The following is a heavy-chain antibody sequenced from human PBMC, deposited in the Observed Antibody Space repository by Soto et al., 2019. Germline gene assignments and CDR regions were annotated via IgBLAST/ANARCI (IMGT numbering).Heavy chain of an antibody. Sequence: EVQLLESGGGLVQPGGSLRLSCAASGFTYSNSAMSWARQAPGEGLEWVSSISGSGDKTYYTDSVKGRFTISRDNTNSRLFLQMNSLRAEDTAVYYCAKSVSGRRTYYFDYWGQGTLVTVSS. CDR2: ISGSGDKT. V-gene: IGHV3-23*01. CDR3: AKSVSGRRTYYFDY. J-gene: IGHJ4*02. CDR1: GFTYSNSA.